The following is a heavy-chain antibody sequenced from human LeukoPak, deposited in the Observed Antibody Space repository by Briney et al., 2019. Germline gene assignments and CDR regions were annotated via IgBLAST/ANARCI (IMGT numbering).Heavy chain of an antibody. CDR3: AEHKGANQVSDGLDI. V-gene: IGHV3-33*06. CDR1: GFTFSSYA. CDR2: IWNDGSDK. D-gene: IGHD1-14*01. Sequence: GTSLRLSCAASGFTFSSYAMHWVRQAPGKGLEWVAIIWNDGSDKYYADSVKGRFTISRDNSKNTLYLQMNSLRAEDTAVYYCAEHKGANQVSDGLDIWGQGTMVTVSS. J-gene: IGHJ3*02.